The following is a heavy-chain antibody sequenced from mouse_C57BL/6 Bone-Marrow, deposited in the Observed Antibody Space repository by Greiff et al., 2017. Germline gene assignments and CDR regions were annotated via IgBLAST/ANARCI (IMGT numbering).Heavy chain of an antibody. V-gene: IGHV1-81*01. D-gene: IGHD1-1*01. Sequence: VQLQQSGAELARPGASVKLSCKASGYTFTSYGISWVKQRTGQGLEWIGEIYPRSGNTYYTEKFKGKATLAADKSSSTAYMELRSLTSEDSAVYFCARGLLLSSWFAYWGQGTLVTVSA. CDR3: ARGLLLSSWFAY. CDR1: GYTFTSYG. J-gene: IGHJ3*01. CDR2: IYPRSGNT.